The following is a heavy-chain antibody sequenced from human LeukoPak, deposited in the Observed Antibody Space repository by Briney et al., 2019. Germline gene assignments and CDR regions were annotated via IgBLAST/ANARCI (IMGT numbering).Heavy chain of an antibody. CDR3: AYSTGRGYFDY. D-gene: IGHD2-15*01. Sequence: PSETLSPTCTVSGGSISSDDYYWSWIRQPPGKGLEWIGYIYYSGSAYYNPSLKSRVTISIDTSKNQFSLKLSSVTAADTAVYYCAYSTGRGYFDYWGQGTLVTVSS. CDR1: GGSISSDDYY. J-gene: IGHJ4*02. CDR2: IYYSGSA. V-gene: IGHV4-30-4*01.